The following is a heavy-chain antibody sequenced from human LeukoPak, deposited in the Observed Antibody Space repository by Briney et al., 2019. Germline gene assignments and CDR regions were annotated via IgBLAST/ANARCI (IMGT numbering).Heavy chain of an antibody. Sequence: ASVKVSCKASGYTFTGYYMHWVRQAPGQGLEWMGWINPNSGGTNYAQKFQGRVTMTRDTSISTAYMELSRLRSDDTAVYYCARGRGVVVVVAATGYYYYYMDVWGKGTTVTVSS. CDR1: GYTFTGYY. CDR3: ARGRGVVVVVAATGYYYYYMDV. CDR2: INPNSGGT. J-gene: IGHJ6*03. V-gene: IGHV1-2*02. D-gene: IGHD2-15*01.